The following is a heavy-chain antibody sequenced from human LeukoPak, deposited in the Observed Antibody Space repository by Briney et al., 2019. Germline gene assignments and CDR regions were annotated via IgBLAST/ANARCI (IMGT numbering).Heavy chain of an antibody. Sequence: PGGSLRLSCAASGFTFSSYSMNWVRQAPGKGLEWVSVIYSGGSTYYADSVKGRFTISRDNSKNTLYLQMNSLRAEDTAMYYCARDMSLAAAGPLGLGYWGQGTLVTVSS. D-gene: IGHD6-13*01. CDR2: IYSGGST. CDR1: GFTFSSYS. CDR3: ARDMSLAAAGPLGLGY. J-gene: IGHJ4*02. V-gene: IGHV3-53*01.